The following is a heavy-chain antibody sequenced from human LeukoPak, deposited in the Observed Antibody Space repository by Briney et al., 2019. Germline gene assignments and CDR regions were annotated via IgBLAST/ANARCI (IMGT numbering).Heavy chain of an antibody. CDR3: ARQAARPYDY. V-gene: IGHV3-30-3*01. CDR2: ISYDGSNK. Sequence: PGRSLRLSCAASGFTFNSYSMHWVRQAPGKGLECVAVISYDGSNKYYADSVKGRFTISRDNSKNTLYLQMNSLRTEDTAVFYCARQAARPYDYWGQGTLVTVSS. CDR1: GFTFNSYS. D-gene: IGHD6-6*01. J-gene: IGHJ4*02.